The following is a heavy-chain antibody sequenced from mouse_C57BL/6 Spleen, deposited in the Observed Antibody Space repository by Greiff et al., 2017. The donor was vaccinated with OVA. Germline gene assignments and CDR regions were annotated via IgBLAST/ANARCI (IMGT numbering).Heavy chain of an antibody. J-gene: IGHJ3*01. D-gene: IGHD1-1*01. CDR2: IDPEDGET. CDR3: ARLTTVVA. Sequence: EVQLQQSGAELVKPGASVKLSCTASGFNITDYYMHWVKQRTEQGLEWIGRIDPEDGETKYAPKFQGKATIPADTSSNTAYLQLSSLTSEDTAVYYCARLTTVVAWGQGTLVTVSA. V-gene: IGHV14-2*01. CDR1: GFNITDYY.